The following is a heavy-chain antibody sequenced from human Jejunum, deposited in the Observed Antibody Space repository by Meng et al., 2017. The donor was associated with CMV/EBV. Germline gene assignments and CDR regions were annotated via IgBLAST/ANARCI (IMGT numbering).Heavy chain of an antibody. D-gene: IGHD1-26*01. V-gene: IGHV4-4*07. J-gene: IGHJ4*02. CDR3: ARGPGASTREGFDY. Sequence: QGKRQGSGHGVVKLSATLSPSCTVSRGSIKNYYWSWIRQSAGKGLEWIGRFYSSDTYNYHPSLNSRVTMSLDTSKNQFSLNLRSVTAADTAIYYCARGPGASTREGFDYWGLGTLVTVSS. CDR2: FYSSDTY. CDR1: RGSIKNYY.